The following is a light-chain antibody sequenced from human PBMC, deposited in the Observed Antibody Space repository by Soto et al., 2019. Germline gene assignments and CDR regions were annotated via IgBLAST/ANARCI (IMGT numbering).Light chain of an antibody. Sequence: ETVLTQSPAALSLSPGERATLSCRATQSVSGELAWYQQKPGQAPRLLIYDTSNRATGIPARFSGSGSGTDFTLTISSLEPEDFAVYYCQERRDWPLTFGGGTKVEIK. CDR1: QSVSGE. J-gene: IGKJ4*01. CDR3: QERRDWPLT. CDR2: DTS. V-gene: IGKV3-11*01.